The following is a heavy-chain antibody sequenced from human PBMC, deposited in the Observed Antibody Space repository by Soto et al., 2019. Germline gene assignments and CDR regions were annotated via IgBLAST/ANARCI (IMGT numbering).Heavy chain of an antibody. V-gene: IGHV1-69*13. CDR2: IIPIFGTA. CDR3: ARVERYFDWSNYGMDV. J-gene: IGHJ6*02. D-gene: IGHD3-9*01. Sequence: ASVKVSCKASGGTFSSYAISWVRQTTGQGLEWMGGIIPIFGTANYAQKFQGRVTITADESTSTAYMELSSLRSEDTAVYYCARVERYFDWSNYGMDVWGQGTTVTVSS. CDR1: GGTFSSYA.